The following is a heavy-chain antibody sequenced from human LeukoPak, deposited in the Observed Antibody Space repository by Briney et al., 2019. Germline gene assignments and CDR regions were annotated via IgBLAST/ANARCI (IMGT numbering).Heavy chain of an antibody. CDR2: IYNSGST. CDR3: ARYTPTGTTGDS. J-gene: IGHJ4*02. CDR1: GSSISSGGYY. Sequence: TSETLSLTCTVSGSSISSGGYYWSWIRQHPGKGLEWIGYIYNSGSTYYNPSLKSRVTISVDTSKNQFSLKLTSVTAADTAVYYCARYTPTGTTGDSRGQGTLVTVSS. D-gene: IGHD1-7*01. V-gene: IGHV4-31*03.